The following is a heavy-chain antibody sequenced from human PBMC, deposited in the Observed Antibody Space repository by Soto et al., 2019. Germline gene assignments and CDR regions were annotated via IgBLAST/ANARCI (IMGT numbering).Heavy chain of an antibody. D-gene: IGHD5-18*01. CDR3: ARAGGYSYGYRGYYYGMDV. CDR1: GGSISSYY. CDR2: IYYSGST. Sequence: LXLTCTVSGGSISSYYGSWIRQPPGKGLEWIGYIYYSGSTNYNPSLKSRVTISVDTSKNQFSLKLSSVTAADTAVYYCARAGGYSYGYRGYYYGMDVWGQGTTVTVSS. V-gene: IGHV4-59*01. J-gene: IGHJ6*02.